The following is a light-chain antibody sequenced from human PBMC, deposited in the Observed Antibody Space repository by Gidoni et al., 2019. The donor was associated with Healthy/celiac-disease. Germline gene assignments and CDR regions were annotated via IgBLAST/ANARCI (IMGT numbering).Light chain of an antibody. V-gene: IGKV1-39*01. Sequence: DPVSIPCRASQSISSYLNWYQQKPGKAPKLLIYAASSLQSGVPPRFSGSGSGTDFTLTISSLQPEDFATYYCQQSYSTPLTFGGGTKVEIK. CDR1: QSISSY. CDR2: AAS. J-gene: IGKJ4*01. CDR3: QQSYSTPLT.